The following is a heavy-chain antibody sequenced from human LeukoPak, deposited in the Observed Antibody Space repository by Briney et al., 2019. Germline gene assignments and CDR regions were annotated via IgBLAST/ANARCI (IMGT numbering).Heavy chain of an antibody. D-gene: IGHD1-26*01. CDR2: ISAYNGNT. Sequence: GASVKVSCKASGYTFTSYGISWVRQAPGQGLEWMGWISAYNGNTNYARKLQGRVTMTTDTSTSTAYMELRSLRSDDTAVYYCAKTPLYSGSYYRVLMVGMDVWGQGTTVTVSS. J-gene: IGHJ6*02. CDR3: AKTPLYSGSYYRVLMVGMDV. V-gene: IGHV1-18*01. CDR1: GYTFTSYG.